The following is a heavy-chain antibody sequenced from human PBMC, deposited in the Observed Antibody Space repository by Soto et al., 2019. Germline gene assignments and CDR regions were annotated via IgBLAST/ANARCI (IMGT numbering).Heavy chain of an antibody. D-gene: IGHD2-21*01. CDR3: AKAQGGGGGPYFDC. CDR2: ITNSGGSA. CDR1: GFTFSNYA. V-gene: IGHV3-23*01. Sequence: GGSLRLSCAASGFTFSNYAISWVRQAPGKGLEWVSTITNSGGSAYYADSVKGRFTISRDNSKNTLYLQMNSLRAEDTAVYYCAKAQGGGGGPYFDCWGQGTLVTVSS. J-gene: IGHJ4*02.